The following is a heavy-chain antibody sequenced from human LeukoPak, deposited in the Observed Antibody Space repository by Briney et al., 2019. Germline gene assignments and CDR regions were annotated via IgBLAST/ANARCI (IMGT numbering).Heavy chain of an antibody. V-gene: IGHV4-59*12. D-gene: IGHD6-6*01. Sequence: SETLSLTCTVSGGSISSYYWSWIRQPPGKGLEWIGYIYYSGSTNYNPSLKSRVTMSVDTSKNQFSLKLSSVTAADTAVYYCARAPLIAARQDYYFDYWGQGTLVTVSS. CDR2: IYYSGST. CDR1: GGSISSYY. CDR3: ARAPLIAARQDYYFDY. J-gene: IGHJ4*02.